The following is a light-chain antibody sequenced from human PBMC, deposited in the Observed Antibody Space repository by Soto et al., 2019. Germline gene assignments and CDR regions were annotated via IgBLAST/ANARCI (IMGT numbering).Light chain of an antibody. CDR1: QSISSY. Sequence: DIQMTQSPSSLSASVGDRVTISCRASQSISSYLNWYQQKPGKAPKLLIYAASSLQGGLPSRFSGSGSETDFTLTISSLQPEDFATYCCQQSYNTPLTFGGGTKVEIK. V-gene: IGKV1-39*01. CDR3: QQSYNTPLT. CDR2: AAS. J-gene: IGKJ4*01.